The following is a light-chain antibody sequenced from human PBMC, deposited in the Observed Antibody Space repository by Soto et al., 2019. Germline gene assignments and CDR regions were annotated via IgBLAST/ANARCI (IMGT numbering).Light chain of an antibody. J-gene: IGKJ2*01. CDR3: QLYGSSPPRYT. V-gene: IGKV3-20*01. CDR1: QSVSSNY. Sequence: EIVLTQSPGTLYLSPGERATLSCRASQSVSSNYLAWYQQKRGQAPRLLIYAASARATGIPDRFSGSGSGTDFTLTISRLEPEAFAVYFCQLYGSSPPRYTFGQGTKLEIK. CDR2: AAS.